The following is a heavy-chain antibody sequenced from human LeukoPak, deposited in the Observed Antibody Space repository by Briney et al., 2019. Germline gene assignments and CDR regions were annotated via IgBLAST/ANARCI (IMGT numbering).Heavy chain of an antibody. CDR2: IVVGSGNT. CDR1: GFTFTSSA. D-gene: IGHD1-26*01. CDR3: ARDTQLVNAFDI. Sequence: PVKVSCKASGFTFTSSAVQWVRQARGQRLEWIGWIVVGSGNTNYAQKFQERVTITRDMSTSTAYMELSSLRSEDTAVYYCARDTQLVNAFDIWGQGTMVTVSS. V-gene: IGHV1-58*01. J-gene: IGHJ3*02.